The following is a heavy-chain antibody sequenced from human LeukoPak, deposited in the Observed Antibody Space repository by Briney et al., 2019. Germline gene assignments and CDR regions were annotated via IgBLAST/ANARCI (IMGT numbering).Heavy chain of an antibody. D-gene: IGHD4-4*01. CDR1: GGSFSGYY. V-gene: IGHV4-34*01. CDR3: ARGFYSNPFDY. Sequence: SETLSLTCAVYGGSFSGYYWSWIRHPPGKGLEWIGEINHSGSTNYNPSLKSRVTISVDTSKNQFSLKLSSVTAADTAVYYCARGFYSNPFDYWGQGTLVTVSS. CDR2: INHSGST. J-gene: IGHJ4*02.